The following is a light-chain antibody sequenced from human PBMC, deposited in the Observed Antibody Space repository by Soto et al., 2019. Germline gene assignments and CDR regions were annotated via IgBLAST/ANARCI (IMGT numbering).Light chain of an antibody. CDR2: KAS. J-gene: IGKJ1*01. Sequence: DIQMTQSPSTLSASVGDRVTITCRASQSISSWLAWYQQKPGKAPKLLIYKASSLETGVPSRFSGSGSATEFTLTISSLQPDDFATYYCQQYSSYSDTFGQGTKVEIK. CDR3: QQYSSYSDT. V-gene: IGKV1-5*03. CDR1: QSISSW.